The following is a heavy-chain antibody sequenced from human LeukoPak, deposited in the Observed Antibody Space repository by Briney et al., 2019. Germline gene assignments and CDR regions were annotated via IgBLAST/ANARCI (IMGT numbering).Heavy chain of an antibody. Sequence: GGSLRLSCAASGFTFSSYSMNWVRQAPGNGLEWVSSISSSSSYIYYADSVKGRFTISRDNAKNSLYLQMNSLRAEDTAVYYCARAGATISHWNWRNDAFDIWGQGTMVTVSS. D-gene: IGHD1-26*01. CDR1: GFTFSSYS. CDR2: ISSSSSYI. CDR3: ARAGATISHWNWRNDAFDI. V-gene: IGHV3-21*01. J-gene: IGHJ3*02.